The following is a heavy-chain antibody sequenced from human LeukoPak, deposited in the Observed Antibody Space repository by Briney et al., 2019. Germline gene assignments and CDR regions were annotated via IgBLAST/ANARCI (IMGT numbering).Heavy chain of an antibody. CDR2: ISYDGSNK. J-gene: IGHJ4*02. CDR1: GFTFSSYA. V-gene: IGHV3-30-3*01. Sequence: QPGGSLRLSCAASGFTFSSYAMHWVRQAPGKGLEWVAVISYDGSNKYYADSVKGRFTISRDNSKNTLYLQMNSLRAEDTAVYYCARDRGWAYDSSGYYPDYWGQGTLVTVSS. CDR3: ARDRGWAYDSSGYYPDY. D-gene: IGHD3-22*01.